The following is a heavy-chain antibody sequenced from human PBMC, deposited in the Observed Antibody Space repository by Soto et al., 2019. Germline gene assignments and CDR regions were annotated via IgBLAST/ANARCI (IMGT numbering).Heavy chain of an antibody. CDR3: ARLRFGELLGPDY. J-gene: IGHJ4*02. V-gene: IGHV4-59*01. CDR1: GGSISSYY. D-gene: IGHD3-10*01. CDR2: IYYSGST. Sequence: SETLSLTCTVSGGSISSYYWSWIRQPPGKGLEWIGYIYYSGSTNYNPSLKSRVTISVDTSKNQFSLKLSSVTAADTAVYYCARLRFGELLGPDYWGQGTLVTVSS.